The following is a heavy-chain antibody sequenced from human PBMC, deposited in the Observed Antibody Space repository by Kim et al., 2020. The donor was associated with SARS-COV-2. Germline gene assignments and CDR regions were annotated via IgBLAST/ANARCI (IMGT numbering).Heavy chain of an antibody. V-gene: IGHV1-69*13. J-gene: IGHJ3*02. D-gene: IGHD3-10*01. CDR1: GGTFSSYA. CDR3: ARDYGSGSYSHAFDI. CDR2: IIPIFGTA. Sequence: SVKVSCKASGGTFSSYAISWVRQAPGQGLEWMGGIIPIFGTANYAQKFQGRVTITADESTSTAYMELSSLRSEDTAVYYCARDYGSGSYSHAFDIWGQGTMVTVSS.